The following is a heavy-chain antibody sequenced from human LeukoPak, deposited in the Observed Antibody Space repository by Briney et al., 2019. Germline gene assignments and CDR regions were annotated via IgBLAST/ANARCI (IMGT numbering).Heavy chain of an antibody. D-gene: IGHD2-21*01. CDR1: TFVFSVSS. Sequence: GGSLRLSCVASTFVFSVSSMNWVRQAPGKGLEWVSSISRGGNAKHYADSVKGRFTISRDNAKNSLYLQMDSLRVEDTAVFCAADSEFDIPASFDLWGQGTLVTVSS. CDR3: AADSEFDIPASFDL. CDR2: ISRGGNAK. J-gene: IGHJ4*02. V-gene: IGHV3-21*01.